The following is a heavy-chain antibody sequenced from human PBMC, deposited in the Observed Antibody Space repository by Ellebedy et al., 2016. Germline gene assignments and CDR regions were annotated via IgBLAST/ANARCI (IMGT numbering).Heavy chain of an antibody. D-gene: IGHD1-1*01. J-gene: IGHJ6*02. CDR3: ARLKRLQLITTYYYHSMDV. V-gene: IGHV4-59*01. Sequence: SETLSLXXTVSGGSISGYYWSWIRRPPGKGLQWIGYIYYTGITKYDPSFQTRVTMSVDASKNQCSLSLTSVSAADSAVYYCARLKRLQLITTYYYHSMDVWGQGITVTVSS. CDR2: IYYTGIT. CDR1: GGSISGYY.